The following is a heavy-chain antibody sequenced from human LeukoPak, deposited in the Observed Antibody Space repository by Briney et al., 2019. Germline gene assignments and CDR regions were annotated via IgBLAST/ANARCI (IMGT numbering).Heavy chain of an antibody. J-gene: IGHJ4*02. CDR1: GFTFSSYS. CDR3: ASSIESTSCYDY. Sequence: NPGGSLRLSCAASGFTFSSYSMNWVRQAPGKGLEWVSSISSSSSYIYYADSVKGRFTISRDNAENSLYLQMNSLRAEDTAVYYCASSIESTSCYDYWGQGTLVTVSS. V-gene: IGHV3-21*01. D-gene: IGHD2-2*01. CDR2: ISSSSSYI.